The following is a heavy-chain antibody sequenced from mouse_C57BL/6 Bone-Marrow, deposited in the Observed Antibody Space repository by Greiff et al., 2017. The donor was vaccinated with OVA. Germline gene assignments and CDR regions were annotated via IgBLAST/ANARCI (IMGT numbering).Heavy chain of an antibody. D-gene: IGHD1-1*01. J-gene: IGHJ2*01. V-gene: IGHV14-1*01. CDR2: IDPEDGDT. CDR1: GFNIKDYY. CDR3: TTFNSSVIATNYFDY. Sequence: EVQLQQSGAELVRPGASVKLSCTASGFNIKDYYMHWVKQRPEQGLEWIGRIDPEDGDTEYAPKFQGKATMTADTSSTTAYLQLSSLTSEDTAVYYCTTFNSSVIATNYFDYWGQGTTLTVSS.